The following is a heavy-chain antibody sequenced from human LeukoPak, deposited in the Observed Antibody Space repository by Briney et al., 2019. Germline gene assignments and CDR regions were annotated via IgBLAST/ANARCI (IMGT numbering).Heavy chain of an antibody. CDR1: GDSVSSNSAA. Sequence: SQTLSLTCAISGDSVSSNSAAWNWIRQSPSRGLEWLGRTYYRSKWYNDYAVSVKSRITINPDTSKNQFSLQLNSVTPEDTAVYYCARGSTDIEYYYYYGMDVWGQGTTVTVSS. CDR2: TYYRSKWYN. D-gene: IGHD1-26*01. V-gene: IGHV6-1*01. CDR3: ARGSTDIEYYYYYGMDV. J-gene: IGHJ6*02.